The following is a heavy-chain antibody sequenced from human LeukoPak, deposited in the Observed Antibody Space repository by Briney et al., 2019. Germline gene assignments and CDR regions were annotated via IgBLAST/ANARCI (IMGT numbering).Heavy chain of an antibody. D-gene: IGHD3-16*01. V-gene: IGHV3-74*01. CDR3: AKMMGQRLYDYCMDV. CDR2: INSDGSST. Sequence: GGSLRLSCAASGFTFSSYWMHWVRQAPGKGLVWVSRINSDGSSTSYADSVKGRFTISRDNAKNTLYLQMNSLRAEDTAVYYCAKMMGQRLYDYCMDVWGKGTTVTVSS. CDR1: GFTFSSYW. J-gene: IGHJ6*03.